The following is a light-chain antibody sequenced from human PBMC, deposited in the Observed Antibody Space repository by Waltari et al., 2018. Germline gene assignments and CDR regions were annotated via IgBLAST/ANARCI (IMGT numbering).Light chain of an antibody. CDR1: QGISNN. J-gene: IGKJ4*01. V-gene: IGKV1-9*01. CDR2: KAS. CDR3: QHGYGTPLT. Sequence: DIQMTKSPSYLSASGGDRVTITCHASQGISNNLAWYQQKPGKVPKLLIYKASPLQSGVPSRFSGSGSGTDFTLTISSLQPEDFATYYCQHGYGTPLTFGGGTKVEIK.